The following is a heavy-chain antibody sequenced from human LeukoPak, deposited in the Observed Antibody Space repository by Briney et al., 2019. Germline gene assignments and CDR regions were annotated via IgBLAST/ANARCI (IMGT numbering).Heavy chain of an antibody. CDR1: GFTFSSYG. D-gene: IGHD1-26*01. V-gene: IGHV3-30*18. CDR2: ISYDGSNK. Sequence: GGSLRLSCAASGFTFSSYGMHWVRQAPGKGLEWVAVISYDGSNKYYADSVKGRFTISRDNSKNTLYLQMNSLRAEDTAVYYCAKAPGEWELLGYFDYWGQGTLVTVSS. J-gene: IGHJ4*02. CDR3: AKAPGEWELLGYFDY.